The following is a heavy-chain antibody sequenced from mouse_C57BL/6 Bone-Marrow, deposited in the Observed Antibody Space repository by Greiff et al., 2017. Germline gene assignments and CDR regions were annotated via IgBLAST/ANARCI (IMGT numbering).Heavy chain of an antibody. CDR1: GYTFTSYW. V-gene: IGHV1-69*01. J-gene: IGHJ2*01. CDR2: IDPSDSYT. CDR3: AREDDGYYPDY. D-gene: IGHD2-3*01. Sequence: VQLQQPGAELVMPGASVKLSCKASGYTFTSYWMHWVKQRPGQGLEWIGEIDPSDSYTNYNQKFKGKTTLTVDKSSSTAYMQLSSLTSEDSAVYYCAREDDGYYPDYWGRGTTLTVSS.